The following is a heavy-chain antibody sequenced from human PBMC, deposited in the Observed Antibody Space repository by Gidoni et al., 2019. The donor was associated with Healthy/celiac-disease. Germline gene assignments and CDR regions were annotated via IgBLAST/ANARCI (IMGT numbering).Heavy chain of an antibody. CDR1: VFPFSSYA. D-gene: IGHD6-19*01. Sequence: EVQLLASGGGLVQPGGSLRLSCAASVFPFSSYAMSWVRQAPGKGLEWVSAISGSGGSTYYADSVKGRFTISRDNAKNTLYLQMNSLRAEDTAVYYCAKGRGLGSYYFDYWGQGTLVTVSS. J-gene: IGHJ4*02. V-gene: IGHV3-23*01. CDR2: ISGSGGST. CDR3: AKGRGLGSYYFDY.